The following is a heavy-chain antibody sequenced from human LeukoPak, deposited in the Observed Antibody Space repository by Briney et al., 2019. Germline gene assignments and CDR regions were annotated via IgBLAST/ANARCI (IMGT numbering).Heavy chain of an antibody. CDR1: GGSISSYY. J-gene: IGHJ3*02. CDR2: IYYSGST. D-gene: IGHD3-10*01. CDR3: ARHVLLRNAFDT. Sequence: SETLSLTCTVSGGSISSYYWSWIRQPPGKGLEWIGYIYYSGSTNYNPSLKSRVTISVDTSKNQFSLKLSSVTAADTAVYYCARHVLLRNAFDTWGQGKTVSVSS. V-gene: IGHV4-59*08.